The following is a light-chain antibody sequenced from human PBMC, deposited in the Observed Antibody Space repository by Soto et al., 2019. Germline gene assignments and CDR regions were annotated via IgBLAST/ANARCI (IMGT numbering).Light chain of an antibody. CDR1: QSVSSSY. V-gene: IGKV3-20*01. CDR2: GAS. J-gene: IGKJ4*01. CDR3: QQYGSSPPIT. Sequence: EIVLTQSPGTLSLSPGERATLSCRASQSVSSSYLAWYQQKPGQAPRLLIYGASSRATGIPDRFSGSGSGTDFTLTSSRLEPEDFAVYYCQQYGSSPPITFGGGTKVEIQ.